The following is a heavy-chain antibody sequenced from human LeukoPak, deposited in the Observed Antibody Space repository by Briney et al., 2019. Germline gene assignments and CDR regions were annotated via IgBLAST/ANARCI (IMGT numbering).Heavy chain of an antibody. CDR2: INTNTGNP. D-gene: IGHD6-6*01. J-gene: IGHJ6*03. V-gene: IGHV7-4-1*02. CDR3: ARASSSGYYMDV. Sequence: ASVKVSCKASGYTFTSYAMNRVRQAPGQGREWMGCINTNTGNPSYAQGFTGRFVFSLDTSVSTAYLQISSLKAEDTAVYYCARASSSGYYMDVWGKGTTVTVSS. CDR1: GYTFTSYA.